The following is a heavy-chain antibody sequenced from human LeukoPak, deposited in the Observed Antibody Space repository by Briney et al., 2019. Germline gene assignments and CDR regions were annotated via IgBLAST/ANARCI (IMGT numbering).Heavy chain of an antibody. J-gene: IGHJ4*02. D-gene: IGHD5-18*01. CDR2: IWYDGSNK. CDR1: GFTFSSYG. Sequence: GGSLRLSCATSGFTFSSYGMHWVRQAPGKGLEWVTVIWYDGSNKYYADSVKGRFTISRDNSKNTLYLQMNSLRAEDTAVCYCAKDSGYTYGLSPYYFDCWGQGTLVTVSA. V-gene: IGHV3-33*06. CDR3: AKDSGYTYGLSPYYFDC.